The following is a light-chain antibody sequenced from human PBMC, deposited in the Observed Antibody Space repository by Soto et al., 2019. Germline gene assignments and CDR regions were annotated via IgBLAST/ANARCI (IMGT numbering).Light chain of an antibody. J-gene: IGLJ2*01. Sequence: QAVVTQPPSASETPGQRVTISCSGSSSNIGSNSVNWYQQLPGTAPKLLIYSTNQRPSGVPDRFSGSKSGTSASLAISGLQSEDEADYYCAAWDDSLHGVVFGGGTKLTVL. CDR3: AAWDDSLHGVV. CDR1: SSNIGSNS. V-gene: IGLV1-44*01. CDR2: STN.